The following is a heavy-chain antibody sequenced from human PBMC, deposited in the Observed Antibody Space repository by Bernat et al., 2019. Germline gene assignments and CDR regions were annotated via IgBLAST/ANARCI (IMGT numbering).Heavy chain of an antibody. Sequence: EVQLVESGGGSVQPGGSLRLSCAASGFTFSRYGMIWVRQAPGKGREWVSTISGGGENTHYGDSVKGRFTISRDNSKNTLFLQMNSLRAEDTAVYYCAIEPPHYDFWIGSNYWGQGTLVTVSS. CDR3: AIEPPHYDFWIGSNY. CDR2: ISGGGENT. V-gene: IGHV3-23*04. CDR1: GFTFSRYG. J-gene: IGHJ4*02. D-gene: IGHD3-3*01.